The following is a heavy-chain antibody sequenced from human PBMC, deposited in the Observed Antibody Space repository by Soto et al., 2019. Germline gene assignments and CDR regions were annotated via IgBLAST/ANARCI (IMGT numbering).Heavy chain of an antibody. Sequence: PSETLSLTCTVSGGSISSYYWSWIRQPPGKGLEWIGYIYYSGSTNYNPSLKSRVTISVDTSKNQFSLKLSSVTAADTAVYYCARTYCSGGSCYFKNLALDYWGQGTLVTVSS. CDR1: GGSISSYY. D-gene: IGHD2-15*01. CDR2: IYYSGST. J-gene: IGHJ4*02. CDR3: ARTYCSGGSCYFKNLALDY. V-gene: IGHV4-59*01.